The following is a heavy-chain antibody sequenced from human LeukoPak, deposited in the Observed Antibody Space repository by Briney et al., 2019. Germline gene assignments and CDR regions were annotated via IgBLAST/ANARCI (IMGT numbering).Heavy chain of an antibody. Sequence: PSETLSLTCTVSGGSISSYYWSWIRQPPGKGLEWIGYIYYSGSTNYNPSLKSRVTISVDTSKNQFSLKLSSVTAADTAVYYCARGPSSSWYYYYYYMDVWGKGTTVTVSS. CDR3: ARGPSSSWYYYYYYMDV. J-gene: IGHJ6*03. D-gene: IGHD6-13*01. V-gene: IGHV4-59*01. CDR1: GGSISSYY. CDR2: IYYSGST.